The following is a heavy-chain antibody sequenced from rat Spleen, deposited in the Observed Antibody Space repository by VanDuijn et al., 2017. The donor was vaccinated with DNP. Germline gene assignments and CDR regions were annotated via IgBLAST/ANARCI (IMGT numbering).Heavy chain of an antibody. V-gene: IGHV4-2*01. CDR2: FNMDSSTI. Sequence: EVKLVESGGGLVQPGRSLKLSCAASGFNFNDYWMGWVRPAPGKGLAWIGQFNMDSSTINYTPSLKDKFTISRDNAQNTLFLQMSKLGSEEQAIYSCGNGPEYGVCSGCLDYWGQGVMVTVAS. D-gene: IGHD1-6*01. J-gene: IGHJ2*01. CDR3: GNGPEYGVCSGCLDY. CDR1: GFNFNDYW.